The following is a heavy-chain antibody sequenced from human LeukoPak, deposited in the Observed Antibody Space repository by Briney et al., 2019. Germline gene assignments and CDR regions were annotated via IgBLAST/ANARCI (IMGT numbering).Heavy chain of an antibody. V-gene: IGHV3-64*01. CDR2: ISSNGGST. D-gene: IGHD4-17*01. CDR3: ARVDGYGDYDWFDP. J-gene: IGHJ5*02. CDR1: GFTFSSYA. Sequence: TGGSLRLSCAASGFTFSSYAMHWVRQAPGKGLEYVSAISSNGGSTYYANSVKGRFTISRDNAKNSLYLQMNSLRAEDTAVYYCARVDGYGDYDWFDPWGQGTLVTVSS.